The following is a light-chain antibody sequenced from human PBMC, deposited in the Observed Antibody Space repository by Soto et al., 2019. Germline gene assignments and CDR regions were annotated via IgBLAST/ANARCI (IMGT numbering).Light chain of an antibody. J-gene: IGKJ4*01. CDR3: QQYGSSSLT. CDR1: RSVSSSY. CDR2: GAS. V-gene: IGKV3-20*01. Sequence: EIVLTQSPGTLSLSPGERATLSCRASRSVSSSYLAWYQQKPGQAPSLLIYGASSRATGIPDRFSGSGSGTDFTLTISRLEPEDFAVYYCQQYGSSSLTFGGGTRVEIK.